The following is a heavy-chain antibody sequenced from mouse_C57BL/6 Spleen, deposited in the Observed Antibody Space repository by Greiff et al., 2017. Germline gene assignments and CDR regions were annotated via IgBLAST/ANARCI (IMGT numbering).Heavy chain of an antibody. CDR2: INPSSGYT. CDR3: ARYYGNYGFYAMDY. D-gene: IGHD2-1*01. CDR1: GYTFTSYW. Sequence: VQVVESGAELAKPGASVKLSCKASGYTFTSYWMHWVKQRPGQGLEWIGYINPSSGYTKYNQKFKDKATLTADKSSSTAYMQRSSLTYEDSAVYYCARYYGNYGFYAMDYWGQGTSVTVSS. J-gene: IGHJ4*01. V-gene: IGHV1-7*01.